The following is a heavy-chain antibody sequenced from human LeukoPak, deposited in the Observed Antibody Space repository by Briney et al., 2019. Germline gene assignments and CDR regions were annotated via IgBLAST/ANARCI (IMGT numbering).Heavy chain of an antibody. CDR2: IKQDGSEK. CDR3: AKARTPHYDFWSGYYSAFDY. J-gene: IGHJ4*02. Sequence: GGSLRLSCAASGFTFSSYWMSWVRQAPGKGLEWVANIKQDGSEKYYVDSVKGRFTISRDNSKNTLFLQMNSLRAEDTAVYYCAKARTPHYDFWSGYYSAFDYWGQGTLVTVSS. V-gene: IGHV3-7*01. CDR1: GFTFSSYW. D-gene: IGHD3-3*01.